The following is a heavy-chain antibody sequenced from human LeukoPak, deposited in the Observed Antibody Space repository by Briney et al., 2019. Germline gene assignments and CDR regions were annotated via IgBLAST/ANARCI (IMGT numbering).Heavy chain of an antibody. J-gene: IGHJ1*01. Sequence: GGSLSLSWAAPGFTFSSYGLTWVRQPPGKGLRWVHFIGKDGSNKYYADSVKGRFTISRDNSKNTLYLQMNSLRAEDTAVYYCAKDSQANRYCSSTSCGYFQHWGQGTLVTVSS. CDR1: GFTFSSYG. CDR3: AKDSQANRYCSSTSCGYFQH. V-gene: IGHV3-30*02. CDR2: IGKDGSNK. D-gene: IGHD2-2*01.